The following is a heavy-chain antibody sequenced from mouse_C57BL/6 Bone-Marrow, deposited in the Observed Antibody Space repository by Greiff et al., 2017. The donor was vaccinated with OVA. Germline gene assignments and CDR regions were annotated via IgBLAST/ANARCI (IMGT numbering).Heavy chain of an antibody. CDR2: IWSGGST. V-gene: IGHV2-4*01. CDR3: AKKGGSTMVTTTSMDY. D-gene: IGHD2-2*01. J-gene: IGHJ4*01. CDR1: GFSLTSYG. Sequence: VQRVESGPGLVQPSQSLSITCTVSGFSLTSYGVHWVRQPPGKGLEWLGVIWSGGSTDYNAAFISRLSISKDNSKSQVFFKMNSLQADDTARYYCAKKGGSTMVTTTSMDYWGQGTSVTVSS.